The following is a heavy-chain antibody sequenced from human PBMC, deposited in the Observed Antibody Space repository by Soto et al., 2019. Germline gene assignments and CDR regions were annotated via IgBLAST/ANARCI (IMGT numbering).Heavy chain of an antibody. Sequence: PSETLSLTCTVSGGSISSGDLSWIRQPPGKGLEWIGEINHSGSTYYNPSLKSRVTISVDTSKNQFSLKLSSVTAADTAVYYCASYYGSGSYYNWFDPWGQGTLVTVSS. D-gene: IGHD3-10*01. V-gene: IGHV4-34*01. CDR1: GGSISSGD. CDR3: ASYYGSGSYYNWFDP. J-gene: IGHJ5*02. CDR2: INHSGST.